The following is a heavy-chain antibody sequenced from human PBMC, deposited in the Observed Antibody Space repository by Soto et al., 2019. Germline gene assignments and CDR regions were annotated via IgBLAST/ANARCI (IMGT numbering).Heavy chain of an antibody. CDR2: ISSYIGNT. D-gene: IGHD2-8*01. J-gene: IGHJ4*02. CDR1: GYTFTSYG. V-gene: IGHV1-18*01. Sequence: QVQLVQSGAEMEKPGASVKVSCKASGYTFTSYGISWVRQAPGQGLEWMGWISSYIGNTKYAQKFQGRVTMTTDTSTSTAYMEVRSLRADDTSVYYCARDDVGYCTSDVCSPKPLDYWGQGALVTVSS. CDR3: ARDDVGYCTSDVCSPKPLDY.